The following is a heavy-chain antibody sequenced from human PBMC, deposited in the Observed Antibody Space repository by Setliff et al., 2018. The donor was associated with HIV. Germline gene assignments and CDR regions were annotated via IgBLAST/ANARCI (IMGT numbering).Heavy chain of an antibody. CDR3: ARGTDYDLWTYYYYMDV. D-gene: IGHD3-3*01. CDR2: ISPDATIA. J-gene: IGHJ6*03. CDR1: GFAFSDNW. Sequence: GWSLRLSCTASGFAFSDNWIHWVRQVPGKGLVWVSHISPDATIAGSGDSVKGRFTISRDNSKSTLYLQMNSLRAEDTATYYCARGTDYDLWTYYYYMDVWGKGTTVTVSS. V-gene: IGHV3-74*01.